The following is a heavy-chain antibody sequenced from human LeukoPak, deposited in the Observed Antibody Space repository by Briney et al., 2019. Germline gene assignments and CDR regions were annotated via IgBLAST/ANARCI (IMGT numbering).Heavy chain of an antibody. J-gene: IGHJ6*03. CDR1: GFTFSSYG. CDR3: AKDGAETYYDFWSGYYTLYYYYMDV. Sequence: GGSLRLSCAASGFTFSSYGMHWVRQAPGKGLEWVAFIRYDGSNKYYADSVKGRFTISRDNSKNTLYLQMNSLRAEDTAVYYCAKDGAETYYDFWSGYYTLYYYYMDVWGKGTTVTVSS. V-gene: IGHV3-30*02. CDR2: IRYDGSNK. D-gene: IGHD3-3*01.